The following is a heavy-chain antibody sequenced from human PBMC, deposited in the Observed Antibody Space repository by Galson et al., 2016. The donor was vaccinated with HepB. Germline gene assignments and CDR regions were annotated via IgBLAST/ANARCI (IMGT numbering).Heavy chain of an antibody. V-gene: IGHV3-48*04. CDR2: ISSSSATI. CDR3: TRDGALPGGWVWIDP. Sequence: SLRLSCAVSGLTFSEYWMTWVRQAPGKGLEWVASISSSSATIYYVDSVKGRFAVSRDNAKNSVYLQMNSLRVEDTAVYYCTRDGALPGGWVWIDPWGQGTLVIVAS. J-gene: IGHJ5*02. CDR1: GLTFSEYW. D-gene: IGHD6-19*01.